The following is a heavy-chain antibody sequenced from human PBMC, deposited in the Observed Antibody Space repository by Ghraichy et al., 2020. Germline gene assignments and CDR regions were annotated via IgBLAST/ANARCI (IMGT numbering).Heavy chain of an antibody. Sequence: SETLSLTCTVSGGSISSYYWSWIRQPPGKGLEWIGYIYYSGSTNYNSSLKSRVTISVDTSKIQFSLKLSLVTDADTAVYYCARTSYSSGSIWGQGTLVTVSS. CDR3: ARTSYSSGSI. CDR2: IYYSGST. D-gene: IGHD6-19*01. CDR1: GGSISSYY. V-gene: IGHV4-59*01. J-gene: IGHJ4*02.